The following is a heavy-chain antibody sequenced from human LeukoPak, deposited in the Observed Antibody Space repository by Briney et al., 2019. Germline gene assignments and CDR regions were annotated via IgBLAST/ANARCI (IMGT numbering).Heavy chain of an antibody. CDR1: GYTFTGYY. CDR2: INPNNGGT. CDR3: ARGHTGGSVNY. D-gene: IGHD1-14*01. J-gene: IGHJ4*02. V-gene: IGHV1-2*02. Sequence: ASVKVSCKASGYTFTGYYMHWVRQAPGQGLEWMGWINPNNGGTNYAQKFQGRVTMTRDTSISTAYMGLSRLRSDDTAVYYCARGHTGGSVNYWGQGTLVTVSS.